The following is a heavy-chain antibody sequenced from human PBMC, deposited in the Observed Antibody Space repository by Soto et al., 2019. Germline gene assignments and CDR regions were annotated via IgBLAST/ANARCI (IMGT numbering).Heavy chain of an antibody. J-gene: IGHJ4*02. V-gene: IGHV1-18*01. Sequence: QVQLVQSGAEVKKPGASVKVSCKASGYTFTSYGISWVRQAPGQGLEWMGWISAYNGKTNYAQKLQGRVTMTTDTSTSTAYMELRSLRSDDTAVYYCAREVVVVAATFLFVGGAIDYWGQGTLVTVSS. D-gene: IGHD2-15*01. CDR1: GYTFTSYG. CDR3: AREVVVVAATFLFVGGAIDY. CDR2: ISAYNGKT.